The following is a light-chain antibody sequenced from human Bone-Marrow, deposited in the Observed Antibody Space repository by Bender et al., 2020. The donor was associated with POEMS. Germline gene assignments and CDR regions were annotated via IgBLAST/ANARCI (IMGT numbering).Light chain of an antibody. CDR3: AVWDDSLNGWV. Sequence: YVMTQTPSVSVAPGQTARVTCGGNDIGTKSVHWYQHLPGTAPKLLIYSSHRRPSEVPDRFSGSRSGTSASLAISGLQSEDEADYYCAVWDDSLNGWVFGGGTKLTVL. CDR1: DIGTKS. V-gene: IGLV1-44*01. J-gene: IGLJ3*02. CDR2: SSH.